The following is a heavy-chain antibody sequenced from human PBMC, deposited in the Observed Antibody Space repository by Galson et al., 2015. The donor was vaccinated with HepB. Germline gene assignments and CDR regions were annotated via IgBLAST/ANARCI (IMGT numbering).Heavy chain of an antibody. J-gene: IGHJ6*02. CDR1: GFTFSSYG. V-gene: IGHV3-33*01. CDR3: ASGPRRGAPSPYYYYGMDV. Sequence: SLRLSCAASGFTFSSYGMHWVRQAPGKGLEWVAVIWYDGSNKYYADSVKGRFTISRDNSKNTLYLQMNSLRAEDTAVYYCASGPRRGAPSPYYYYGMDVWGQGTTVTVSS. CDR2: IWYDGSNK.